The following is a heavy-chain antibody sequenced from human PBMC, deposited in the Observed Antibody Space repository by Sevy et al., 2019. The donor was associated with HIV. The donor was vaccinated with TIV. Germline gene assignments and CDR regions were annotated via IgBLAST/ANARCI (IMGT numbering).Heavy chain of an antibody. Sequence: GGSLRLSCAASGFTFSSYAMHWVRQAPGKGLEWVAVISYDGSNKYYADSVKGRFTISRDNSKNTLYLQMNSLRAEDTAVYYCARDLRSDYWGQRTLVTVSS. V-gene: IGHV3-30-3*01. CDR3: ARDLRSDY. CDR1: GFTFSSYA. J-gene: IGHJ4*02. CDR2: ISYDGSNK.